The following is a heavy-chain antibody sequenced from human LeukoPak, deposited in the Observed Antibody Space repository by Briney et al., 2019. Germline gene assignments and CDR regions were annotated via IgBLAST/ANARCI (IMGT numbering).Heavy chain of an antibody. V-gene: IGHV1-8*01. CDR3: ARGMFDSSGSYYYFYYPMDV. Sequence: ASVRVSCKSSGYTFTSHDINWVRQAPGQGLEWMGWMNPGSGSTGYAQKFQGRVTMTRNTSINTAYMELSSLRSEDTAVYYCARGMFDSSGSYYYFYYPMDVWGHGTTVTVSS. CDR1: GYTFTSHD. CDR2: MNPGSGST. D-gene: IGHD3-22*01. J-gene: IGHJ6*02.